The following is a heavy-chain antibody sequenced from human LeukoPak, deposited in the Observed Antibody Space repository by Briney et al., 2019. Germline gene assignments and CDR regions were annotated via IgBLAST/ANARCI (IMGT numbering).Heavy chain of an antibody. CDR1: GFSFSIYD. V-gene: IGHV3-13*01. D-gene: IGHD1/OR15-1a*01. J-gene: IGHJ6*03. CDR3: VRANSDPRGYYMDV. CDR2: IGTAGDT. Sequence: PGGSLRLSCAASGFSFSIYDMHWVRQATGKGLEWVSGIGTAGDTYYSDSVKGRLTISRENALNSLYLQMNNLRAGDTAVYYCVRANSDPRGYYMDVWGKGTTVIISS.